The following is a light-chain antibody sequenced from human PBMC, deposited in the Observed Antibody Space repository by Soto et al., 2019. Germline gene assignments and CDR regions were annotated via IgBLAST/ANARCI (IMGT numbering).Light chain of an antibody. J-gene: IGKJ5*01. V-gene: IGKV1-5*01. Sequence: DIPMTQSPSTLSASVGDRVTITCRASQSIGTWLAWYQQKPGNAPKLLISDASYLERGVPSRFSGSGSGTEFTLTISSLQPDDFATYYCQQYDTYSPTTFGQGTRLEIK. CDR2: DAS. CDR1: QSIGTW. CDR3: QQYDTYSPTT.